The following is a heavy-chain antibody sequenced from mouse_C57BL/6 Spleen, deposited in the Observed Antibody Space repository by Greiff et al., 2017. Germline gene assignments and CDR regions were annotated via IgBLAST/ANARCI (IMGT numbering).Heavy chain of an antibody. D-gene: IGHD2-3*01. CDR2: TFYSGIT. J-gene: IGHJ4*01. Sequence: EVKLMESGPSLVRPSQTLSLTCTVTGFSINSDCYWIWIRQFPGNKLEYIGYTFYSGITYYNPSLESRTYITRDTSKNQFSLKLSSVTTEDTATYYCARGNGYYGDYYAMDYWGQGTSVTVSS. V-gene: IGHV3-3*01. CDR1: GFSINSDCY. CDR3: ARGNGYYGDYYAMDY.